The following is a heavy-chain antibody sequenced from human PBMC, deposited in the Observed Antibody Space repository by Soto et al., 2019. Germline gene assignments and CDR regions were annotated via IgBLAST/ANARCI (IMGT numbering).Heavy chain of an antibody. D-gene: IGHD1-7*01. CDR1: GYSFTKYH. CDR2: INPGSGVT. Sequence: ASVKVSCKASGYSFTKYHMHWVRQAPGQGLEWMGWINPGSGVTNQAQKFQGRVTMTRDTSITTTYMELNSLTSDDTAVYYCARVAGHKNSRFDTWGQGALVTVSS. CDR3: ARVAGHKNSRFDT. J-gene: IGHJ4*02. V-gene: IGHV1-2*02.